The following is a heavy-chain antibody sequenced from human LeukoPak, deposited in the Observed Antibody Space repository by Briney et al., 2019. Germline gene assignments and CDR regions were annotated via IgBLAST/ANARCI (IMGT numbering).Heavy chain of an antibody. J-gene: IGHJ3*02. Sequence: GESLKISCRGSGYTFSNYWIGWVRQMPGKGLEWMGIISVGDSDTRYSPSFQGQVTISADKSISTAYLQWSSLKASDTAIYYCARQQGEQQLVGNAFDIWGQGTMVTVSS. V-gene: IGHV5-51*01. CDR1: GYTFSNYW. CDR3: ARQQGEQQLVGNAFDI. CDR2: ISVGDSDT. D-gene: IGHD6-13*01.